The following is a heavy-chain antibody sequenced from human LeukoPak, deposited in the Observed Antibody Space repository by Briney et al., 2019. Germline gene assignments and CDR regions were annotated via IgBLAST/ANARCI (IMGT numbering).Heavy chain of an antibody. V-gene: IGHV4-39*01. CDR1: GGSIRSRSYY. J-gene: IGHJ4*02. CDR2: IYYSGST. D-gene: IGHD1-26*01. Sequence: PSETLSLTCTVSGGSIRSRSYYWGWIRQPPGKGLEWIGTIYYSGSTYYNPSLKSRVTISVDTSKNQFSLRLSSVTAADTALYYCARHGISGGKFAENEYWGQGTLVTVSS. CDR3: ARHGISGGKFAENEY.